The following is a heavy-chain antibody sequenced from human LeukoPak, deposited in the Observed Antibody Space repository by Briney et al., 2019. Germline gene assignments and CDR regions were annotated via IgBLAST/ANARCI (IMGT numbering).Heavy chain of an antibody. D-gene: IGHD2-15*01. CDR1: GFTLSSYE. Sequence: GGSLRLSCTVSGFTLSSYEMTWFRQAPGKGLEWVSSIGYGGADSHYADSVKGRFTISRDNAKNSLYLQMNSLRAEDTAVYYCARAYCSGGSCYSVDGDWFDPCGQGTLVTVSS. CDR3: ARAYCSGGSCYSVDGDWFDP. CDR2: IGYGGADS. V-gene: IGHV3-21*01. J-gene: IGHJ5*02.